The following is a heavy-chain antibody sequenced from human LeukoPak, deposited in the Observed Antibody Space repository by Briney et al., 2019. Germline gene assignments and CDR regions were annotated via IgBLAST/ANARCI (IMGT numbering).Heavy chain of an antibody. V-gene: IGHV3-33*08. J-gene: IGHJ4*02. CDR3: ARYSYGWGLGY. Sequence: PGGSLRLSCAASGFTVSSNYMSWVRQAPGKGLEWVAVIWEDETDKNYTDSVKGRFTISRDNSKNTLYLQMNSLRAEDTAVYYCARYSYGWGLGYWGQGTLVTVSS. D-gene: IGHD5-18*01. CDR2: IWEDETDK. CDR1: GFTVSSNY.